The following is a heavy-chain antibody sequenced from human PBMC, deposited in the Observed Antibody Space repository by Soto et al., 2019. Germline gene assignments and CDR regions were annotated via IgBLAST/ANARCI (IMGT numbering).Heavy chain of an antibody. J-gene: IGHJ6*02. D-gene: IGHD7-27*01. Sequence: ASVKVSCKASGYTFTSYYMHWVRQAPGQGLEWMGIINPSGGSTSYAQKFQGRVTMTRDTSTSTVYTERSSLRSEDTAVYYCERGPTAERNYYTYYGMGVWGQGTTVTVSS. CDR3: ERGPTAERNYYTYYGMGV. CDR2: INPSGGST. V-gene: IGHV1-46*01. CDR1: GYTFTSYY.